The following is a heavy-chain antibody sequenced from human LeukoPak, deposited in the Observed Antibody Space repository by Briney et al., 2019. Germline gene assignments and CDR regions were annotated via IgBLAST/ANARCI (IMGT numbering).Heavy chain of an antibody. CDR3: ARGLWFGEFGYDS. D-gene: IGHD3-10*01. J-gene: IGHJ4*02. CDR1: GFTFNSYS. CDR2: ISTSSSYI. Sequence: GGSLRLSCAASGFTFNSYSMNWVRQAPRKGLEWVSSISTSSSYIYYGDSVKGRFTISRDNAKNSLYLQMSSLRAEDTAVYYCARGLWFGEFGYDSWGQGTLVTVSS. V-gene: IGHV3-21*01.